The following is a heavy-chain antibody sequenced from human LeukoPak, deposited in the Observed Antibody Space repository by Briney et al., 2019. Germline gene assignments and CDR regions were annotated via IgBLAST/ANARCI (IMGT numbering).Heavy chain of an antibody. J-gene: IGHJ4*02. CDR2: INPNSGGT. D-gene: IGHD3-22*01. V-gene: IGHV1-2*02. CDR3: AREGQAWLLLYYFDY. CDR1: GYTFTGYY. Sequence: ASVKVSCKASGYTFTGYYTHWVRQAPGQGLEWMGWINPNSGGTNYAQKFQGRVTMTRDTSISTAYMELSRLRSDDTAVYYCAREGQAWLLLYYFDYWGQGTLVTVSS.